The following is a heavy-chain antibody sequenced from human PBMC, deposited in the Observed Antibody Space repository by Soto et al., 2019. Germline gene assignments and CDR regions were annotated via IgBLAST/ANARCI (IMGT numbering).Heavy chain of an antibody. Sequence: GASVKVSCKASGYTFTSYGISWVRQAPGQGLEWMGWTSAYNGNTNYAQKLQGRVTMTTDTSTSTAYMELRSLRSDDTAVYYCARGPAYPLDYYGSGSYYKAPYYYYGMDVWGQGTTVTVSS. D-gene: IGHD3-10*01. V-gene: IGHV1-18*01. J-gene: IGHJ6*02. CDR2: TSAYNGNT. CDR3: ARGPAYPLDYYGSGSYYKAPYYYYGMDV. CDR1: GYTFTSYG.